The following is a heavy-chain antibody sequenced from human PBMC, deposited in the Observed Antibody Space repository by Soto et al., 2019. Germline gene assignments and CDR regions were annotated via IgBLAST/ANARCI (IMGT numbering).Heavy chain of an antibody. CDR3: ARAYGDPSGGDY. CDR1: GFTFSSYN. D-gene: IGHD4-17*01. Sequence: GGSLRLSCAASGFTFSSYNMNWVRQAPGKGLEWVSYISTGSSTIYYADSVKGRFTISRDNAKNSLYLQMNSLRAEDTAVYYCARAYGDPSGGDYWGQGTLVTVSS. CDR2: ISTGSSTI. V-gene: IGHV3-48*01. J-gene: IGHJ4*02.